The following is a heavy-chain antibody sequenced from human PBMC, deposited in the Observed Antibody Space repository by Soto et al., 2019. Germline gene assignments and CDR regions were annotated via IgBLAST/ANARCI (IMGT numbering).Heavy chain of an antibody. Sequence: QVQLQESGPGLVKPSETLSLTCTVSGGSISSDYWSWIRQPPGKGLEWIGYIYDSGRTNYNPSLKRRVTISVDTSKNQFSLKISSVTDADTAVYYCARHLPHPFLIGYYRGLIFDYWGQGTLVTVSS. CDR2: IYDSGRT. D-gene: IGHD3-9*01. CDR3: ARHLPHPFLIGYYRGLIFDY. CDR1: GGSISSDY. J-gene: IGHJ4*02. V-gene: IGHV4-59*08.